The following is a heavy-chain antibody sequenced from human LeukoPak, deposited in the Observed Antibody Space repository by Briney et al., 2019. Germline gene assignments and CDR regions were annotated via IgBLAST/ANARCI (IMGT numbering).Heavy chain of an antibody. CDR2: ISSSSSTI. Sequence: PGGSLRLSCAASGFTFSSYSMNWVRQAPGMGLEWVSYISSSSSTIYYADSVKGRFTISRDNAKNSLYLQMNSLRAEDTAVYYCARDFQLLPFDYWGQGTLVTVSS. D-gene: IGHD2-2*01. CDR1: GFTFSSYS. CDR3: ARDFQLLPFDY. J-gene: IGHJ4*02. V-gene: IGHV3-48*01.